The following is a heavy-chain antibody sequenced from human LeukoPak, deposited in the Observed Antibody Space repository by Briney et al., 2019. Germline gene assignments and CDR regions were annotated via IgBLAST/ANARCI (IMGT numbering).Heavy chain of an antibody. D-gene: IGHD3-3*01. CDR1: GFTFSSYS. CDR3: ARDAYDDASES. CDR2: ISSSSSTI. V-gene: IGHV3-48*04. J-gene: IGHJ5*02. Sequence: PGGSLRLSCAASGFTFSSYSINWVRQAPGKGLEWVSYISSSSSTIYYADSVKGRFTISRDNAKNSLYLQMNGLRADDTAIYYCARDAYDDASESWGQGTLVTVSS.